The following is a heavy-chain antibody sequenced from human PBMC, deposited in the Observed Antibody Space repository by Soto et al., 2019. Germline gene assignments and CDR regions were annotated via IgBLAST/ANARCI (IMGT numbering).Heavy chain of an antibody. D-gene: IGHD4-17*01. CDR1: AGSISSYY. CDR2: IYYSGST. J-gene: IGHJ6*03. CDR3: ARQWEDYGDYVGLDYYYYMDV. V-gene: IGHV4-59*08. Sequence: SETLSLTCTVSAGSISSYYWSWIRQPPGKGLEWIGYIYYSGSTNYNPSLKSRVTISVDTSKNQFSLKLSSVTAADTAVYYCARQWEDYGDYVGLDYYYYMDVWGKGTTVTVSS.